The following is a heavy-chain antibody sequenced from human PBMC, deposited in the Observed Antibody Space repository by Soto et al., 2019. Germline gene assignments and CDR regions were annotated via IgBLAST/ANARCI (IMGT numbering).Heavy chain of an antibody. Sequence: GGSLRLSCAASGFTFSSYAMSWVRQAPGKGLEWVSAISGSGGSTYYADSVKGRFTISRDNSKNTLYLQMNSLRAEDTAVYYCAKDLRYWGVVVPAAIPLDLGDYYYYYMDVWGKGTTVTVSS. J-gene: IGHJ6*03. D-gene: IGHD2-2*02. V-gene: IGHV3-23*01. CDR1: GFTFSSYA. CDR2: ISGSGGST. CDR3: AKDLRYWGVVVPAAIPLDLGDYYYYYMDV.